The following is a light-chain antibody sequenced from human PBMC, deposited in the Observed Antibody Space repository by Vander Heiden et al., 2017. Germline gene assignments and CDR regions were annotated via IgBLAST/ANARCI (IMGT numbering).Light chain of an antibody. J-gene: IGKJ1*01. V-gene: IGKV3-20*01. CDR2: DAS. CDR3: QQFGSSPWT. CDR1: QSVSSSS. Sequence: EIVLTQSPGTLSLSPGERATLSCRASQSVSSSSLTWYQQKPGQAPRVLIYDASSRATGIPDRFRGSGSGTDFTLTISRLDPEDFAVYYCQQFGSSPWTFGQGTKVEFK.